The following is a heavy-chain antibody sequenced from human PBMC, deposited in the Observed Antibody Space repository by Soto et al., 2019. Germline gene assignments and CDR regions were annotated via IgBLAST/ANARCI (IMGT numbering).Heavy chain of an antibody. CDR2: IHHSGSI. Sequence: SETHSLPCTVSGGSSSSDYYHRTWIRQSPERGLEWIGYIHHSGSILYNPSLKSRVTISVDTSKNQFSLHLSSVTAADTAVYFCAREDDGGDTLDVWGQGTTVTVSS. D-gene: IGHD2-21*02. CDR1: GGSSSSDYYH. V-gene: IGHV4-30-4*08. J-gene: IGHJ6*02. CDR3: AREDDGGDTLDV.